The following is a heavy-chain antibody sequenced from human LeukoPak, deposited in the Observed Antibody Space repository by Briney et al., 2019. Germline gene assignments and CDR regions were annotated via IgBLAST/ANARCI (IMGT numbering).Heavy chain of an antibody. Sequence: PGGSLRLSCAASGFTFSGYAMSWVRQAPGKGREWVSAISGSGGSTYYADSVKGRFTISRDNSKNTLYLQMNSLRAEDTAVYYCAKAPIGITIFGVGNYFDYWGQGTLVTVSS. J-gene: IGHJ4*02. CDR3: AKAPIGITIFGVGNYFDY. CDR1: GFTFSGYA. CDR2: ISGSGGST. D-gene: IGHD3-3*01. V-gene: IGHV3-23*01.